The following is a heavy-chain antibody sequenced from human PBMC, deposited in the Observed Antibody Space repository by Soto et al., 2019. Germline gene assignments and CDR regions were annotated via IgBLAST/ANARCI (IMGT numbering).Heavy chain of an antibody. CDR2: IYYSGST. J-gene: IGHJ5*02. CDR1: GGSISSSSYY. CDR3: ARLRIVLVPAAAPLLRWFDP. Sequence: PSETLSLTCTVSGGSISSSSYYWGWIRQPPGKGLEWIGSIYYSGSTYYNPSLKSRVTISVDTSKNQFSLKLSSVTAADTAVYYCARLRIVLVPAAAPLLRWFDPWGQGTLVTVSS. D-gene: IGHD2-2*01. V-gene: IGHV4-39*01.